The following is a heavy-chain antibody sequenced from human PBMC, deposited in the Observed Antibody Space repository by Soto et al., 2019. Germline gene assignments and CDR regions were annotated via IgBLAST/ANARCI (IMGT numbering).Heavy chain of an antibody. V-gene: IGHV1-46*01. CDR3: ARERGYCGGDCSWDY. CDR1: GYRFTSHY. CDR2: IYAGNVNI. D-gene: IGHD2-21*02. J-gene: IGHJ4*02. Sequence: ASVKVSCKAIGYRFTSHYMHWVRPDPGQGLEWMGTIYAGNVNIGYAQKFKGRVTMTKDTSASTAYMELSSLRSEDTAVYYCARERGYCGGDCSWDYWGQGTLVTVSS.